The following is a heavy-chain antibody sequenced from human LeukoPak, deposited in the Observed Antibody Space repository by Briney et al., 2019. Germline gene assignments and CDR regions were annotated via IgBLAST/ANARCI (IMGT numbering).Heavy chain of an antibody. CDR2: IHNSGST. D-gene: IGHD3-22*01. Sequence: SQTLSLTCTVSDGSINSGSYSWTWIRQPAGKGLEWIGRIHNSGSTDYTPSLKSRVTTLIDTSKNQFFLKLTSVTAADTAVYYCARADRSGYFGNVVAFDIWGQGTMVTVSS. V-gene: IGHV4-61*02. CDR1: DGSINSGSYS. CDR3: ARADRSGYFGNVVAFDI. J-gene: IGHJ3*02.